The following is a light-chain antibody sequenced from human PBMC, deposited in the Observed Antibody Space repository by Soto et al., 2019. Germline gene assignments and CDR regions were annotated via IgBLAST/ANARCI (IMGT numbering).Light chain of an antibody. V-gene: IGKV3-15*01. CDR1: QSVSYN. CDR2: GTS. CDR3: QQYNNWPWT. J-gene: IGKJ1*01. Sequence: EIVMTQSPATLSVSPGERATLSCRASQSVSYNLAWYQQKPGQAPRLLIYGTSTRATGIPARLSGSGSGTEFTPTISSLQSEDFAVDYCQQYNNWPWTFGQGTKVEIK.